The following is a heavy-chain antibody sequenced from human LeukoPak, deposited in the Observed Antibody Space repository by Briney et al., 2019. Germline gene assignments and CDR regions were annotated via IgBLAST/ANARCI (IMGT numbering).Heavy chain of an antibody. CDR2: IYHSGST. D-gene: IGHD3-22*01. CDR1: GGSISSGGYS. J-gene: IGHJ5*02. Sequence: PSRTLSLTCAVSGGSISSGGYSWSWIRQPPGKGLEWIGYIYHSGSTYYNPSLKSRVTISVDRSKNQFSLKLSSVTAADTAVDYCARGTGVGYYDPQPQDTWFDPWAREPWSPSPQ. CDR3: ARGTGVGYYDPQPQDTWFDP. V-gene: IGHV4-30-2*01.